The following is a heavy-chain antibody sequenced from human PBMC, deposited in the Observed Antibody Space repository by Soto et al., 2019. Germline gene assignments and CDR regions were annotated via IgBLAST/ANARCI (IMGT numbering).Heavy chain of an antibody. Sequence: GGSLRLSCAASGFTFSDYYITWIRQAPGKGLEWVSYISSSGSTKYYADSVKGRFTISRDNAKNSLYLQMNSLRAEDTAVYYCARDHGVGYRTFDCWGQGTLVTVSS. CDR3: ARDHGVGYRTFDC. V-gene: IGHV3-11*01. J-gene: IGHJ4*02. D-gene: IGHD2-2*03. CDR1: GFTFSDYY. CDR2: ISSSGSTK.